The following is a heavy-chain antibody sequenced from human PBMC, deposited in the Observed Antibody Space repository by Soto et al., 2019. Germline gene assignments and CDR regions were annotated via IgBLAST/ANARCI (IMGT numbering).Heavy chain of an antibody. CDR2: IYYSGST. V-gene: IGHV4-39*01. CDR1: GGSISSSSYY. CDR3: ATTTPYYYDSSGHRIDY. D-gene: IGHD3-22*01. J-gene: IGHJ4*02. Sequence: SETLSLTCTVSGGSISSSSYYWGWIRQPPGKGLEWIGSIYYSGSTYYNPSLKSRVTISVDTSKNQFSLKLSSVTAADTAVYYCATTTPYYYDSSGHRIDYWGQGTLVTVSS.